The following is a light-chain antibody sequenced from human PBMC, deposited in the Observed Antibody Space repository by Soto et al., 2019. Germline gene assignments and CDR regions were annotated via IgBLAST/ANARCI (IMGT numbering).Light chain of an antibody. J-gene: IGKJ5*01. CDR3: QQSFTVPIT. CDR2: SAS. Sequence: DIQMPQSASTLSASVGDRVTTTCRASQSIAGYLSWYQQKPGKAPKFLIYSASTLQRGVPSRFGGSGSGTDFTLTITGLQPEDFATYYCQQSFTVPITFGQGTRRDIK. V-gene: IGKV1-39*01. CDR1: QSIAGY.